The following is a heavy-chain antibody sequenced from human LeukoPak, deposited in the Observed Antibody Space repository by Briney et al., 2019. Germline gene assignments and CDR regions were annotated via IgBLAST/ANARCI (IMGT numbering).Heavy chain of an antibody. V-gene: IGHV4-34*01. D-gene: IGHD2-15*01. CDR2: INHSGST. CDR3: ARGNPQPEEDIVVVVAAPYFDY. CDR1: GGSFSGYS. J-gene: IGHJ4*02. Sequence: SETLSLTCAVYGGSFSGYSWSWIRQPPGKGLEWIGEINHSGSTNYNPSPKSRVTISVDTSKNQFSLKLSSVTAADTAVYYCARGNPQPEEDIVVVVAAPYFDYWGQGTLVTVSS.